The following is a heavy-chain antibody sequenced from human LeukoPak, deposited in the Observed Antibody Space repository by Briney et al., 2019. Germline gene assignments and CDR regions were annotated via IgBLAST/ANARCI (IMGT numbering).Heavy chain of an antibody. Sequence: PSETLSLTCTVSGGSISSYYWSWIRQPAGKGLEWIGRIYTSGSTNYNPSLKSRVTISVDTSKNQFSLRLSSVTAAETAVYYCARSPTVTARYYYYYMDVWGKGTTVTISS. D-gene: IGHD4-17*01. V-gene: IGHV4-4*07. CDR2: IYTSGST. CDR1: GGSISSYY. J-gene: IGHJ6*03. CDR3: ARSPTVTARYYYYYMDV.